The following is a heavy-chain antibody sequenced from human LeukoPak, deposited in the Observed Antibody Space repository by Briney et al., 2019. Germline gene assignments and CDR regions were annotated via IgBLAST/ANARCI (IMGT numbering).Heavy chain of an antibody. V-gene: IGHV3-23*01. CDR3: AKDTSIGRYCTNGVCSPFDY. CDR1: GFTFSSYA. D-gene: IGHD2-8*01. J-gene: IGHJ4*02. Sequence: GGSLRLSCAGSGFTFSSYAMSWVRQAPGTGLEWVSAISETGGTTYDADSVKGRFTISRDNSKSTLYLQMNSLRAEDTAVYYCAKDTSIGRYCTNGVCSPFDYWGQGTLVTVSS. CDR2: ISETGGTT.